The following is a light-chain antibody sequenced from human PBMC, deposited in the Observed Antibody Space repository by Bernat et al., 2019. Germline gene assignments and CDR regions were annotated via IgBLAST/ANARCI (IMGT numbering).Light chain of an antibody. CDR1: QSVGSE. CDR2: GAS. V-gene: IGKV3-15*01. Sequence: EIMMTQSPATLPASPGERATLSCRASQSVGSELAWYQQKAGQAPRLLIYGASTRATGIPDRFSGSGSGTEFTLTITSLQSEDFAIYYCQHSYSWPLTFGQGTKVEIK. CDR3: QHSYSWPLT. J-gene: IGKJ1*01.